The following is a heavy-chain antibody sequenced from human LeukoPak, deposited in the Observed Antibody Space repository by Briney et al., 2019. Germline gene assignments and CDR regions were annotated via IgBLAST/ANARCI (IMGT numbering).Heavy chain of an antibody. V-gene: IGHV4-59*08. Sequence: SETLSLTCTVSGDSISNHYWSWIRQPPGKGLEWIGYIHYSGSTKYNPSLKSRVTISLDSSKTQFSLKLSSVTAADTAVYYCATNAGPAALDAVDIWGQGTMVTVS. CDR1: GDSISNHY. J-gene: IGHJ3*02. CDR2: IHYSGST. CDR3: ATNAGPAALDAVDI. D-gene: IGHD2-2*01.